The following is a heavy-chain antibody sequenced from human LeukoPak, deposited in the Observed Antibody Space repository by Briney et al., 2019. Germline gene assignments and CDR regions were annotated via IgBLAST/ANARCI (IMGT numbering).Heavy chain of an antibody. Sequence: ASVKVSCKASGYTFTSYDINWVRQATGQGLEWMGWMNPNSGNTGYAQKFQGRVTMTRNTSISTAYMELSSLGSEDTAVYYCARGYVPRGLRDLFIFGVVSSNWFDPWGQGTLVTVSS. CDR2: MNPNSGNT. V-gene: IGHV1-8*01. CDR1: GYTFTSYD. D-gene: IGHD3-3*01. J-gene: IGHJ5*02. CDR3: ARGYVPRGLRDLFIFGVVSSNWFDP.